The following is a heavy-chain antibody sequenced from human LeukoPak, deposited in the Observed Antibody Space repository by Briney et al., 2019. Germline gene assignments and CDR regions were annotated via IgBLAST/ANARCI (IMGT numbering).Heavy chain of an antibody. CDR1: GFTFSSYW. CDR2: IKQDGSEK. Sequence: PGGSLRLSCAASGFTFSSYWMSWVRQAPGKGLEWVANIKQDGSEKYYVNSVKGRFTISRDNAKNSLYLQMKSLRAEDTAVYYSARVTKEDAFDIWGQGTMVTVSS. CDR3: ARVTKEDAFDI. D-gene: IGHD3-3*01. J-gene: IGHJ3*02. V-gene: IGHV3-7*01.